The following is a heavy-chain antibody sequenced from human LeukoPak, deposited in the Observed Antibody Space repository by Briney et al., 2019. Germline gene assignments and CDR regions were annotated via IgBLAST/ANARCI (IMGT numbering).Heavy chain of an antibody. Sequence: GGSLRLSCAASEFTFSSYWMSWVRQAPGKGLEWVSIIYSGGSTYYAHSVKGRFTISRDNSKNTVFLQMNSLRAEDTAVYYCARDLGTNDAFDIWGQGTVLTVSS. J-gene: IGHJ3*02. V-gene: IGHV3-53*01. CDR2: IYSGGST. CDR3: ARDLGTNDAFDI. CDR1: EFTFSSYW. D-gene: IGHD7-27*01.